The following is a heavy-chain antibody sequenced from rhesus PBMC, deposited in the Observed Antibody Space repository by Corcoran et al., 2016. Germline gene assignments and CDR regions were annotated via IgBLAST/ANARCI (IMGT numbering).Heavy chain of an antibody. J-gene: IGHJ4*01. CDR1: GYTFTSYY. CDR2: INPRNGNT. D-gene: IGHD1-1*01. V-gene: IGHV1S9*01. CDR3: TSLRYSWNHPFDY. Sequence: QVQLVQSGAEVKKPGASVKLSCQASGYTFTSYYINWVRQAPGQVLEWIGWINPRNGNTGNEQKFQGRVTMTRDTSTSTAYMELSSLRSEDTAVYYCTSLRYSWNHPFDYWGQGVLVTVSS.